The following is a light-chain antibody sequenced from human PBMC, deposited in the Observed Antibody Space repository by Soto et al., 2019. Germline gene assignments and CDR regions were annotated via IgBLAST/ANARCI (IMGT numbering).Light chain of an antibody. V-gene: IGKV3-15*01. J-gene: IGKJ1*01. Sequence: EIVMTQSPATLSVSPGERATLSCRASQSVSSNLAWYQQKPGQAPRLLIYGSSTRATGIPARFSGSGSGTEFTLTISSLQSADFAFYYCQQYNNWPGWTFGQGTKVEI. CDR3: QQYNNWPGWT. CDR2: GSS. CDR1: QSVSSN.